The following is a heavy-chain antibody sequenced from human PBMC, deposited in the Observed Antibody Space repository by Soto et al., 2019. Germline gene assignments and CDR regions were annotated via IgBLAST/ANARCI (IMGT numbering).Heavy chain of an antibody. CDR2: ISGSGGST. D-gene: IGHD3-22*01. Sequence: EVQLLESGGGLVQPGGSLRLSCAASGFTFSSYAMSWVRQAPGKGLEWVSAISGSGGSTYYADSVKGRFTISRDNSKNTLYLQMNRLRAEDTAVYYCAKIGGRYDSSVRGDFDYWGQGTLVTVSS. CDR3: AKIGGRYDSSVRGDFDY. V-gene: IGHV3-23*01. J-gene: IGHJ4*02. CDR1: GFTFSSYA.